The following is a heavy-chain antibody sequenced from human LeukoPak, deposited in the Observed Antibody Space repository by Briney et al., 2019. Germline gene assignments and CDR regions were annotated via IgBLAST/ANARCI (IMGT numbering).Heavy chain of an antibody. V-gene: IGHV3-30-3*01. CDR2: ISYDGSNK. CDR3: ARTRFTDYDFWSGYYKDDAFDI. CDR1: GFTFSSYA. Sequence: GGSLRLSCAASGFTFSSYAMHWVRQAPGKGLEWVAVISYDGSNKYYADSVKGRFTISRDNSKNTLYLQMNSLRAEDTAVYYCARTRFTDYDFWSGYYKDDAFDIWGQGTMVTVSS. J-gene: IGHJ3*02. D-gene: IGHD3-3*01.